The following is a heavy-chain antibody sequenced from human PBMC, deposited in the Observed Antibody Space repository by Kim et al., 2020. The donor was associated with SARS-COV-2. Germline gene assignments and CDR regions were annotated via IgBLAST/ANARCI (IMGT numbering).Heavy chain of an antibody. D-gene: IGHD1-1*01. Sequence: YSPSLKSRLTITKDTSKNQVVLTMTNMDTVDTATYYCAHRRGWQQPGFDYWGQGTLVTVSS. J-gene: IGHJ4*02. CDR3: AHRRGWQQPGFDY. V-gene: IGHV2-5*01.